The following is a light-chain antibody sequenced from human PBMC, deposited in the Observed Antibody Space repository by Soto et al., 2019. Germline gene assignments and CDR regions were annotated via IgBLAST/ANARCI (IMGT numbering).Light chain of an antibody. CDR2: GAS. CDR1: ETVTSTY. V-gene: IGKV3-20*01. CDR3: PQYGRSPYT. J-gene: IGKJ2*01. Sequence: EIVLTQSPGTLSLSPGERATLSCRASETVTSTYLAWYQHKPGQAPRLLIYGASSRAAGIPDRLSGSGSGTDFALNISRLEPEDFAVYYCPQYGRSPYTFGQGTRLEIK.